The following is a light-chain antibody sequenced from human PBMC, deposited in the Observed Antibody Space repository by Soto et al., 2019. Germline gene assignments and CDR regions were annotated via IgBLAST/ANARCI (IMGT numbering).Light chain of an antibody. Sequence: QSALTQPASVSGSPGQSITISCTGTSSDVGGYNYISWYQQHPDKAPKLLIYDVTNRPSGVSTRFSGSKSGNTASLTISGLQAEDEADYYCSSYISSSAYVFGPGTKLTVL. V-gene: IGLV2-14*01. CDR3: SSYISSSAYV. CDR1: SSDVGGYNY. J-gene: IGLJ1*01. CDR2: DVT.